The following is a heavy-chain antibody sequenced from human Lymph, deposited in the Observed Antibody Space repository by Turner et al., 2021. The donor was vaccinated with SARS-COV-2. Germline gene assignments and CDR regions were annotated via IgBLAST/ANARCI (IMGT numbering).Heavy chain of an antibody. J-gene: IGHJ4*02. Sequence: QLQLQESSAGLVRRWASRSLTASDTGGSTCSSSFCWGWFRQPPGKGLEWVGGLYCCGTTTYNAALVKRLSISVGAYKSQFSFMLISVIAADTAVYYCARHGPFYYDASGYYSGSFDYWGQGTLVTVSS. CDR3: ARHGPFYYDASGYYSGSFDY. D-gene: IGHD3-22*01. CDR1: GGSTCSSSFC. V-gene: IGHV4-39*01. CDR2: LYCCGTT.